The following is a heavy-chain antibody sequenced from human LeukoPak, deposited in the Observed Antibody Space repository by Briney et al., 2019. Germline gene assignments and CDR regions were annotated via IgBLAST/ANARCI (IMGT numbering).Heavy chain of an antibody. CDR3: ARVRWRSLRPIAFDV. Sequence: PSETLSLTCTVSGGSISSGRYYWSWIRQPAGKGLEWIGRIYTSGSTNYNPSLTSRVTISLDTPKNQFSLKLTSVTPADTAVYSCARVRWRSLRPIAFDVWGPGTVVTVSS. CDR2: IYTSGST. V-gene: IGHV4-61*02. CDR1: GGSISSGRYY. D-gene: IGHD3-22*01. J-gene: IGHJ3*01.